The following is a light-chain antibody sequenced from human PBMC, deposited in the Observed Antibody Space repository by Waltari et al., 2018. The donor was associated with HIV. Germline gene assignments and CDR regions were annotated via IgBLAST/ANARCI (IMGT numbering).Light chain of an antibody. Sequence: QSGLAQPASVSGSLGQTIAIFCTGSTADIAGDHRVSWYQQDTGKPPKLLIYDVNQRPSGISDRFPGSRSGNTASLTISGLLTDDESEYFCSSYSSTTGHVVFGGGTKVTV. V-gene: IGLV2-14*03. CDR2: DVN. J-gene: IGLJ3*02. CDR1: TADIAGDHR. CDR3: SSYSSTTGHVV.